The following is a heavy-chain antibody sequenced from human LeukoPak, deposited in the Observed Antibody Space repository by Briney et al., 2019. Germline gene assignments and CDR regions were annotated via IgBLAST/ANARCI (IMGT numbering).Heavy chain of an antibody. D-gene: IGHD6-19*01. V-gene: IGHV3-49*03. CDR3: SRGSGWLSVY. CDR2: ISGGTT. J-gene: IGHJ4*02. CDR1: GFTFGDYL. Sequence: GASLRLSCTASGFTFGDYLMSWYRQAPGKGLEWIGFISGGTTEYAASEKGRFTISRDDSTSIAYLQMNSLTTEDTAVYYCSRGSGWLSVYWGQGTLVTVSS.